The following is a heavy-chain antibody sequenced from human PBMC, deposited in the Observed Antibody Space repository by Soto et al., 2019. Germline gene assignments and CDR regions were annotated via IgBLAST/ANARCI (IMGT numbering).Heavy chain of an antibody. D-gene: IGHD3-22*01. V-gene: IGHV5-10-1*01. CDR2: IDPSDSYT. CDR1: GYSFTSYW. Sequence: GESLKISCKGSGYSFTSYWISWVRQMPGKGLEWMGRIDPSDSYTNYSPSFQGHVTISADKSINTAYLQWSSLKASDTAMYYCARHASYDSSGYPFMDVWGQGTTVTVSS. J-gene: IGHJ6*02. CDR3: ARHASYDSSGYPFMDV.